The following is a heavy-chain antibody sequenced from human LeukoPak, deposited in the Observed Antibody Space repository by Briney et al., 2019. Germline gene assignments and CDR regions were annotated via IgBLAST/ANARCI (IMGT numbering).Heavy chain of an antibody. CDR3: ARDWAFRELLY. D-gene: IGHD1-26*01. CDR2: ISSSSSYI. CDR1: GFTFSRYS. J-gene: IGHJ4*02. Sequence: AGGSLRLSCAASGFTFSRYSMNWVRHAPGKGLEWVSSISSSSSYIYYADSVKGRFTISRDNAKNSLYLQMNSLRAEDTAVYYCARDWAFRELLYWGQGTLVTVSS. V-gene: IGHV3-21*01.